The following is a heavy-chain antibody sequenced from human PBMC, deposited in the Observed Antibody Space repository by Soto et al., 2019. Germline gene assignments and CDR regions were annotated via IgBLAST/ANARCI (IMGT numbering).Heavy chain of an antibody. CDR2: INHRGST. D-gene: IGHD3-9*01. CDR1: GGSFSGYY. V-gene: IGHV4-34*01. Sequence: PSETLSLTCAVYGGSFSGYYWSWIRQPPGKGLEWIGEINHRGSTNYNPSLKSRVTISVDTSKNQFSLKLSSVTAADTAVYYCARAINHRLVDWFDPWGQGTLVTVSS. J-gene: IGHJ5*02. CDR3: ARAINHRLVDWFDP.